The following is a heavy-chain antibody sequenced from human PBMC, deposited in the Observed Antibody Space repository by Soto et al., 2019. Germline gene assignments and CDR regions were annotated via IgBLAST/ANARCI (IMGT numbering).Heavy chain of an antibody. CDR2: IYYSGNT. J-gene: IGHJ6*02. Sequence: QAPLRESGPGLVKPSETLSLTCTVSGDSMSPFYWNWIRQSPVKGLEWIGYIYYSGNTNYNPSLKSRVAISVDTYKNQFYLKLSAVTAADTAVYYCARGVYDYWSGYYAGSGLDVWGQGTTVIVSS. V-gene: IGHV4-59*13. D-gene: IGHD3-3*01. CDR3: ARGVYDYWSGYYAGSGLDV. CDR1: GDSMSPFY.